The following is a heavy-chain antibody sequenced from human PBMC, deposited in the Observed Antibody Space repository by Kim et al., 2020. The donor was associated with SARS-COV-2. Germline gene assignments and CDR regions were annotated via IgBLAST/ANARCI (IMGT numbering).Heavy chain of an antibody. CDR3: ARRPGRYCSGGSCPDAFDI. J-gene: IGHJ3*02. CDR1: GGSISSSNL. Sequence: SETLSLTCAVSGGSISSSNLWSWVRQPPGKGLEWIGEIYHSGSTNYNPSLKSRVTISVDKSKNQFSLKLSSVTAADTAVYYCARRPGRYCSGGSCPDAFDIWGQGTMVTVSS. CDR2: IYHSGST. D-gene: IGHD2-15*01. V-gene: IGHV4-4*02.